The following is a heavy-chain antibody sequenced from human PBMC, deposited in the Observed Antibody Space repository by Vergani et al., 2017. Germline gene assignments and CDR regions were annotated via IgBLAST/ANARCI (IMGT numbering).Heavy chain of an antibody. V-gene: IGHV3-23*01. CDR3: AKDLFDPPYYYDNSGHDAFDI. D-gene: IGHD3-22*01. CDR1: GFTFSSYA. Sequence: EVQLLESGGGLVQPGGSLRLSCAASGFTFSSYAMSWVRKAPGKGLEWVSAISGSGGSTYYADSVKGRFTISRDNSKNTLYLQMNSLRAEDTAVYYCAKDLFDPPYYYDNSGHDAFDIWGQGTMVTVSS. J-gene: IGHJ3*02. CDR2: ISGSGGST.